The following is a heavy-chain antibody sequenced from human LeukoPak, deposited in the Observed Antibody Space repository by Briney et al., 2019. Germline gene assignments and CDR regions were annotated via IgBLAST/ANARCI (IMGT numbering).Heavy chain of an antibody. CDR3: ARELRDGAAALDY. V-gene: IGHV3-30-3*01. CDR2: ISDDGNSK. J-gene: IGHJ4*02. CDR1: GFTFSRNA. D-gene: IGHD6-13*01. Sequence: GGSLRLSCAASGFTFSRNAMHWVRQAPGKGLGWVAFISDDGNSKYYADSVKGRFTISRDSSKSTLYLQMNSLRGEDTAVYYCARELRDGAAALDYWGQGTLVTVSS.